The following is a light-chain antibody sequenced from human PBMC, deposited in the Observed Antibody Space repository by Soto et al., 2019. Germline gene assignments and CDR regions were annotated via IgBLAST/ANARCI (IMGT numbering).Light chain of an antibody. V-gene: IGLV6-57*04. CDR3: QSYYNYNVV. J-gene: IGLJ2*01. CDR2: EYI. Sequence: NFMLTQPHSVSESPGKTVTISCTRSSGSIASNYVQWYQQRPGSAPTTVVYEYIERPSGVPDRFSGSIDSSSNSASLTISGLKTEDEADYYCQSYYNYNVVFGGGTQLTVL. CDR1: SGSIASNY.